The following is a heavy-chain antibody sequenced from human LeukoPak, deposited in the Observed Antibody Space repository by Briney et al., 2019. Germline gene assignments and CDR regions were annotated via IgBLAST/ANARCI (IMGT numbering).Heavy chain of an antibody. J-gene: IGHJ4*02. CDR1: GYSFTSYW. V-gene: IGHV5-51*01. D-gene: IGHD3-22*01. CDR2: IYPGDSDT. Sequence: GESLKISCKGSGYSFTSYWIGCVRQMPGKGLEWMGIIYPGDSDTRYSPSFQGQVTISADKSSSTAYLQWSSLRAYDTTMYYCARHVDDSSGYYVDYWGQGTLVTVSS. CDR3: ARHVDDSSGYYVDY.